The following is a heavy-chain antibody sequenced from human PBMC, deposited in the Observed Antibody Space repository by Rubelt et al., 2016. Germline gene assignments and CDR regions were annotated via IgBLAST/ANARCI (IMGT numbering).Heavy chain of an antibody. CDR2: ISHDGSSK. J-gene: IGHJ4*02. CDR3: ARDGVDY. D-gene: IGHD3-16*01. V-gene: IGHV3-30*04. CDR1: GITFSTYA. Sequence: QVQLVESGGGVVQPGRSLRLSCAASGITFSTYAIHWVRQAPGKGLEWVADISHDGSSKYYADSVKGRFTIPIDNTKKTLYLQMNSLTVDDTAVYYCARDGVDYWGQGTLVTVSS.